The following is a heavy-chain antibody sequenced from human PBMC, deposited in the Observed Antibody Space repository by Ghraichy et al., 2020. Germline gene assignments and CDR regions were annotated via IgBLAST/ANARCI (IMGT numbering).Heavy chain of an antibody. Sequence: GGSLRLSCAASGFTFSAYWMSWIHQAPGKGLEWVANIKEDGSDKYYVDSVRGRFTISRDNAKNSLYLQMNSLSAEDTALYYCARDIRAAGGNSYWGQGALVTVSS. CDR3: ARDIRAAGGNSY. CDR2: IKEDGSDK. CDR1: GFTFSAYW. J-gene: IGHJ4*02. V-gene: IGHV3-7*01. D-gene: IGHD4-23*01.